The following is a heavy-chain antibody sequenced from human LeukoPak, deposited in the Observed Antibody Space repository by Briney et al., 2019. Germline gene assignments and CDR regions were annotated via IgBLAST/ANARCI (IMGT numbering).Heavy chain of an antibody. J-gene: IGHJ5*02. CDR1: GGSISSYY. V-gene: IGHV4-59*01. CDR2: IYYSGST. D-gene: IGHD3-10*01. CDR3: AGDHLRYYYGSGSRRWFDP. Sequence: SETLSLTCTVSGGSISSYYWSWIRQPPGKGLEWIGYIYYSGSTNYNPSLKSRVTISVDTSKNQSSLKLSSVTAADTAVYYCAGDHLRYYYGSGSRRWFDPWGQGTLVTVSS.